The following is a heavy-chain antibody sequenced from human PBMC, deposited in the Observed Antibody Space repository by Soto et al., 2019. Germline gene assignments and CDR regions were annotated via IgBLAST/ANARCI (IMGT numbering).Heavy chain of an antibody. J-gene: IGHJ5*02. V-gene: IGHV4-59*08. CDR1: GGSISSYY. CDR3: ARLGQCSSTSCYGNWFDP. Sequence: PSETLSVTCTVSGGSISSYYWSWIRQPPGKGLEWIGYIYYSGSTNYNPSLKSRVTISVDTSKNQFSLKLSSVTAADTAVYYCARLGQCSSTSCYGNWFDPWGQGTLVTVSS. CDR2: IYYSGST. D-gene: IGHD2-2*01.